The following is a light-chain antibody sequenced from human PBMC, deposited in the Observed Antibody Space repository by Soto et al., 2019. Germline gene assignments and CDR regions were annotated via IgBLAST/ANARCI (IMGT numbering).Light chain of an antibody. CDR3: QQRSNWIFT. Sequence: EIVLTQSPATLSLSPGERATLSCRASQSVSSYLAWYQQKPGQAPRLLIYDASNRATGIPARFSGSGSGTDFTLTISSLEPEDFAVYYRQQRSNWIFTFGPGTKVDIK. CDR2: DAS. V-gene: IGKV3-11*01. CDR1: QSVSSY. J-gene: IGKJ3*01.